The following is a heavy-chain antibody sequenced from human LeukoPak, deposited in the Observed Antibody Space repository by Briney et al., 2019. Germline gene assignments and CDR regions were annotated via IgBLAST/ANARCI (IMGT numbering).Heavy chain of an antibody. V-gene: IGHV1-46*01. D-gene: IGHD4-17*01. CDR2: INPSGGST. CDR3: ARVGASTMTTVY. Sequence: ASVKVSCKASGYTFTSYYMHWVRQAPGQGLEWMGIINPSGGSTSYAQKFQGRVTMTRDTSTSTVYMELSSLRSEDTAMYYCARVGASTMTTVYWGQGTLVTVSS. CDR1: GYTFTSYY. J-gene: IGHJ4*02.